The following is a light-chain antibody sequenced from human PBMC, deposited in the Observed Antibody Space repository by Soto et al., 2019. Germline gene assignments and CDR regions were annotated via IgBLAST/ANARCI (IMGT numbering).Light chain of an antibody. CDR3: SSYPSSSHVV. Sequence: QSALTQPASVSGSPGQSITISCTGTSSDVGGYNYVSWYQQHPGKAPKLMIYEVSNRPSGVSNRFSGSKSGNTASLTISGLQAEDEADYYCSSYPSSSHVVFGGGTKLTVL. CDR1: SSDVGGYNY. J-gene: IGLJ2*01. CDR2: EVS. V-gene: IGLV2-14*01.